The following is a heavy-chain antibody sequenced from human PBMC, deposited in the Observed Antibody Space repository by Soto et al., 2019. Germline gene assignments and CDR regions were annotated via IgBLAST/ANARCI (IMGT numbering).Heavy chain of an antibody. V-gene: IGHV5-51*01. CDR1: GYTFTNYW. CDR3: AASIFYYGMDV. CDR2: IYPGDSDT. Sequence: GESLKISCNGAGYTFTNYWIGWVRQMPGKGLEWMGIIYPGDSDTKYNPSFQGQVTISADKSITTTYLQWSSLKASDTAIYYCAASIFYYGMDVWGQGTTVTVSS. J-gene: IGHJ6*02.